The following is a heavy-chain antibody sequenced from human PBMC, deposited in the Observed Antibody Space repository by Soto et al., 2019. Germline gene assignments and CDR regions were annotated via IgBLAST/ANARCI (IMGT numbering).Heavy chain of an antibody. CDR2: IWYDGSNK. Sequence: GGSLRLSCAASGFTFSSYGMHWVRQAPGKGLEWVAVIWYDGSNKYYADSVKGRFTISRDNSKNTLYLQMNSLRAEDTAVYYCAREYSYGDYYYYGMDVRGQGTTVTVSS. J-gene: IGHJ6*02. CDR1: GFTFSSYG. D-gene: IGHD5-18*01. CDR3: AREYSYGDYYYYGMDV. V-gene: IGHV3-33*01.